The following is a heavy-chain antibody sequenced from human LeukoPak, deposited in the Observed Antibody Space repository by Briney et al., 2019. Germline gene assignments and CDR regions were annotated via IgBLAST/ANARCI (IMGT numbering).Heavy chain of an antibody. D-gene: IGHD5-18*01. CDR3: ARDTAMVYYYYYYMDV. CDR2: IYTSGST. V-gene: IGHV4-4*07. J-gene: IGHJ6*03. Sequence: PSETLSLTCTVSGGSISSYYWSWIRQPAGKGLEWIGRIYTSGSTNYNPSLKSRVTMSVDTSKNQFSLKLSSVTAADTAVYYCARDTAMVYYYYYYMDVWGKGTTVTVSS. CDR1: GGSISSYY.